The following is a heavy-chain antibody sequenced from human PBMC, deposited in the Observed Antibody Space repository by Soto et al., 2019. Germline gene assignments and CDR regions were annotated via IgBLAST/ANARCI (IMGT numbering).Heavy chain of an antibody. D-gene: IGHD3-10*01. Sequence: GGSLRLSCAASGFTFRNAWMSWVRQAPGEGLEWVGRIKGKTDGGTTDYAAPVKGRFTISRDDSKNTLYLQMNSLKTEDTAVYYCTTDIMLTMVRGVPNYWGQGTLVTVSS. J-gene: IGHJ4*02. V-gene: IGHV3-15*01. CDR1: GFTFRNAW. CDR3: TTDIMLTMVRGVPNY. CDR2: IKGKTDGGTT.